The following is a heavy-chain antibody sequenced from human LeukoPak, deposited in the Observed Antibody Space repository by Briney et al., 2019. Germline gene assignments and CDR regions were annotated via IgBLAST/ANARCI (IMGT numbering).Heavy chain of an antibody. CDR2: IYHSGST. Sequence: PSETLSLTCAVSGYSISSGYYWGWIRQPPGKGLEWIGSIYHSGSTYYNPSLESRVTISVDTSKNQFSLKLSSVTAADTAVYYCARDRIAAARAFDIWGQGTMVTVSS. CDR3: ARDRIAAARAFDI. D-gene: IGHD6-13*01. J-gene: IGHJ3*02. V-gene: IGHV4-38-2*02. CDR1: GYSISSGYY.